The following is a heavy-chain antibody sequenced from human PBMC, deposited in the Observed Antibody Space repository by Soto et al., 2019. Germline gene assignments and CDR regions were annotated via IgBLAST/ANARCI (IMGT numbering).Heavy chain of an antibody. CDR1: GGTFSSYA. V-gene: IGHV1-69*13. CDR2: IIPIFGTA. CDR3: ARGRGQEYYYYGMDV. Sequence: SVKVSCKASGGTFSSYAISWVRQAPGQGLEWMGGIIPIFGTANYAQKFQGRATITADESTSTAYMELSSLRSEDTAVYYCARGRGQEYYYYGMDVWGQGTTVTVSS. D-gene: IGHD2-15*01. J-gene: IGHJ6*02.